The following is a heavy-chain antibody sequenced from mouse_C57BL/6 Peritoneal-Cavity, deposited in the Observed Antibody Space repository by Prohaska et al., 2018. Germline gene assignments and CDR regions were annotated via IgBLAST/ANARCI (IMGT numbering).Heavy chain of an antibody. CDR1: GYTFTSYW. J-gene: IGHJ4*01. Sequence: QVQLQQPGAELVRPGSSVKLSCKASGYTFTSYWMDWVQQRPGQGLELIGNIYTSDSETHYNQKLKDKATLTVDKSSSTDDMQLSSLTSEDSAVYYCACNYDAMDYWGQGTSVTVSS. V-gene: IGHV1-61*01. CDR3: ACNYDAMDY. D-gene: IGHD2-1*01. CDR2: IYTSDSET.